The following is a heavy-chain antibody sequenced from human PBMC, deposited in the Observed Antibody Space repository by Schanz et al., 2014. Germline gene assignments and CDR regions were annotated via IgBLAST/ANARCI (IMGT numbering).Heavy chain of an antibody. CDR3: ARRRWDTFYVGYYFDY. D-gene: IGHD1-26*01. CDR1: GFTFSDYY. CDR2: ISGSATTI. Sequence: QVQLVESGGGLVKPGGSLRLSCAASGFTFSDYYMSWIRQAPGKGLEWVSYISGSATTIYYADSVKGRFTISRDNAKNSLYLQMHSLRPEDTAVYYCARRRWDTFYVGYYFDYWGQGTLVTVSS. V-gene: IGHV3-11*01. J-gene: IGHJ4*02.